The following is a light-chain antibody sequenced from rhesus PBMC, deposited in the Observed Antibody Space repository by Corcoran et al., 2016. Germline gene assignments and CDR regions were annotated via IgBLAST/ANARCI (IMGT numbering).Light chain of an antibody. CDR1: QSLLYSSNNKNY. V-gene: IGKV4-1*01. CDR2: WAS. Sequence: DIVMTQSPDSLAVSLGERVIINCKSSQSLLYSSNNKNYLAWYQQKPGQAPKLLIYWASTRESGVPNRFSGSGSGTDFTLTISGLQAEDVAVYYCQQYYSTPLTFGGGTKVEIK. J-gene: IGKJ4*01. CDR3: QQYYSTPLT.